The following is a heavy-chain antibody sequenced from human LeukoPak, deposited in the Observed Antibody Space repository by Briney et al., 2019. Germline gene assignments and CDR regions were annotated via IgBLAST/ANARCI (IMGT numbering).Heavy chain of an antibody. D-gene: IGHD3-3*01. CDR3: ARAYYDFWSGYYWATPIDY. J-gene: IGHJ4*02. Sequence: GGSLRLSCAASGFTVSSNYMSWVRQAPGKGLEWVSSISSSSSYIYYADSVKGRFTISRDNAKNSLYLQMNSLRAEDTAVYYCARAYYDFWSGYYWATPIDYWGQGTLVTVSS. CDR1: GFTVSSNY. V-gene: IGHV3-21*01. CDR2: ISSSSSYI.